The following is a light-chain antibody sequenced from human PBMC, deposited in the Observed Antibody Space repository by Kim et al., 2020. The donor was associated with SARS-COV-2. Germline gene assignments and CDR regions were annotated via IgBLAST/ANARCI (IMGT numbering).Light chain of an antibody. CDR2: DAS. CDR1: QSVGSI. J-gene: IGKJ1*01. Sequence: VMTQSPATLSVSPGERATLSCRASQSVGSILAWYQLRPGQPPRLLIHDASTRATGIPARFSGSGSGTEFTLTISSLQSEDFAVYYCQQCNNWPPTFGQGTKVEIK. CDR3: QQCNNWPPT. V-gene: IGKV3-15*01.